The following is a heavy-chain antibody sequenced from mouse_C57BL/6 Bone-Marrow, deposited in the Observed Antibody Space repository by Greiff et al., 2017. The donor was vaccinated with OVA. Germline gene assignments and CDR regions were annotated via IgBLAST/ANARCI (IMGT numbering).Heavy chain of an antibody. CDR1: GFTFSSYA. D-gene: IGHD1-1*01. CDR3: TRGGGYYYGSSPYWYFDV. CDR2: ISSGGDYI. J-gene: IGHJ1*03. V-gene: IGHV5-9-1*02. Sequence: EVQGVESGEGLVKPGGSLKLSCAASGFTFSSYAMSWVRQTPEKRLEWVAYISSGGDYIYYADTVKGRFTISRDNARNTLYLQMSCLKSEDTAMYYCTRGGGYYYGSSPYWYFDVWGTGTTVTVSS.